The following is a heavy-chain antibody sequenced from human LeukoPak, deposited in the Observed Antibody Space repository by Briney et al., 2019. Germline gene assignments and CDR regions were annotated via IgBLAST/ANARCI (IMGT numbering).Heavy chain of an antibody. Sequence: SQTLSLTCAISGDSVSSNSAAWNWIRQSPSRGLEWLGRTYYRSKWYNDYAVSMKSRITINPDTSKNQFSLQLNSVTPEDTAVYYCATKVELGIPYSWLDPWGQGVLVTVSS. D-gene: IGHD7-27*01. V-gene: IGHV6-1*01. J-gene: IGHJ5*02. CDR2: TYYRSKWYN. CDR3: ATKVELGIPYSWLDP. CDR1: GDSVSSNSAA.